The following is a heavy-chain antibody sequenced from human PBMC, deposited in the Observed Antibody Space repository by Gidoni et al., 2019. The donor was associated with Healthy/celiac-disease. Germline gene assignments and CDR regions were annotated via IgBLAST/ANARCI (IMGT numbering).Heavy chain of an antibody. CDR3: ARDGYGGSYGYFDY. D-gene: IGHD1-26*01. J-gene: IGHJ4*02. CDR2: IWYDGSNK. Sequence: QVQLVESGGGVVQPGRSLRLSCAASGFTFSSYGMHWVRQAPGKGLEWVAVIWYDGSNKYYADSVKGRFTISRDNSKNTLYLQMNSLRAEDTAVYYCARDGYGGSYGYFDYWGQGTLVTVSS. CDR1: GFTFSSYG. V-gene: IGHV3-33*01.